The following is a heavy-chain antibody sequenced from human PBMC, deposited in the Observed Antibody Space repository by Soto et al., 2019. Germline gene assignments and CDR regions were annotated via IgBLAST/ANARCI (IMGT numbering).Heavy chain of an antibody. Sequence: GGSLRLSCAASGFTFSSYAMSWVRQAPGKGLEWVSAISGSGGSTYYADSVKGRFTISRDNSKNTLYLQMNSLRAEDTAVYYCARAGSGLYYYYYYGMDVWGQGTTVTVSS. CDR2: ISGSGGST. D-gene: IGHD3-10*01. V-gene: IGHV3-23*01. CDR1: GFTFSSYA. J-gene: IGHJ6*02. CDR3: ARAGSGLYYYYYYGMDV.